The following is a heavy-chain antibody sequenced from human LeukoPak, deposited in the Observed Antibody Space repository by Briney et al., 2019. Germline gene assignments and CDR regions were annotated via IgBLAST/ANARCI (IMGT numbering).Heavy chain of an antibody. V-gene: IGHV3-48*02. CDR2: ISSSSSTI. CDR3: ARVRPYYYYYGMDV. J-gene: IGHJ6*02. Sequence: GGSLRLSCAASGFTFSTYAVNWVRQAPGKGLEWVSYISSSSSTIYYADSVKGRFTISRDNAKNSLYLQMNSLRDEDTAVYYCARVRPYYYYYGMDVWGQGTTVTVSS. CDR1: GFTFSTYA.